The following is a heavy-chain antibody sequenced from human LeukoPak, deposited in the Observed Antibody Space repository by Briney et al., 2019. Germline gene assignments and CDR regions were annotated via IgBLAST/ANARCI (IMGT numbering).Heavy chain of an antibody. V-gene: IGHV4-59*01. CDR2: IYYSGST. Sequence: SETLSLTCTVSGGSISSYYWSWIRQPPGKGLEWIGYIYYSGSTNYNPSLKSRVTISVDTSKNQFSLKLSSVTAADTAVYYCARSTNYGFWSGYYPTAWFDPWGQGTLVTVSS. J-gene: IGHJ5*02. D-gene: IGHD3-3*01. CDR3: ARSTNYGFWSGYYPTAWFDP. CDR1: GGSISSYY.